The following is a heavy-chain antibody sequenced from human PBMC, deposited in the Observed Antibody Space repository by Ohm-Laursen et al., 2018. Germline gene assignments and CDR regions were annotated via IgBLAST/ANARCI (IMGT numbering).Heavy chain of an antibody. V-gene: IGHV3-33*01. CDR3: AREDGWLRSKTYYYGMDV. D-gene: IGHD5-12*01. CDR1: GFTFSSYG. CDR2: IWYDGSNK. Sequence: RSLRLSCAASGFTFSSYGMHWVRQAPGKGLEWVAVIWYDGSNKYYADSVKGRFTISRDNSKNTLYLQMNSLRAEDTAVYYCAREDGWLRSKTYYYGMDVWGQGTTVTVSS. J-gene: IGHJ6*02.